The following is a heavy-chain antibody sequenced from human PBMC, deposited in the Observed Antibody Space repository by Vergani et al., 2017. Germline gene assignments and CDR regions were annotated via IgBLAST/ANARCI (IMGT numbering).Heavy chain of an antibody. D-gene: IGHD2-15*01. CDR2: IHTGGSP. J-gene: IGHJ4*02. CDR1: GESIRSGSHY. CDR3: ARSRPYCTSGSCPAI. V-gene: IGHV4-61*02. Sequence: QVKLQESGPGLLKPSQTLSLTCTVSGESIRSGSHYWSWIRQPAGKGPEWIGHIHTGGSPDLNPSFKSRVSISVDTSKSQFSLKLNFVTVADTAVYYCARSRPYCTSGSCPAIWGQGTLVTVSS.